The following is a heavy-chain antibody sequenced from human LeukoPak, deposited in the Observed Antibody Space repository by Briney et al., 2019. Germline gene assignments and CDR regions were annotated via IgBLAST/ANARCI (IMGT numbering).Heavy chain of an antibody. J-gene: IGHJ4*02. CDR3: TRVGYIDEGIDY. V-gene: IGHV3-7*04. D-gene: IGHD5-24*01. CDR2: IKQDGSKK. CDR1: GFPFSSYW. Sequence: GGSLRLSGVASGFPFSSYWMTWVRQAPGKGLEWVANIKQDGSKKSYVDSVKGRFTISRDNAKNSLYLQMNSLRAEDTAIYYCTRVGYIDEGIDYWGQGTLVTVSS.